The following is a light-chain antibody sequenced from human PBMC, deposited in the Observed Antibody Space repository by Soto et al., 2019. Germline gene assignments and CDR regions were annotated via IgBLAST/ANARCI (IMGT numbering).Light chain of an antibody. CDR1: QTVSSY. Sequence: EIVLTQSPATLSLSPGEGATLSCRASQTVSSYLNWYQQKPGQAPRLLIYDASNRATGIPARFSGSGSGADFHLTIRSLQPEDFSVYYCQQRSNWPLTFGGGTKVEIK. CDR3: QQRSNWPLT. J-gene: IGKJ4*01. V-gene: IGKV3-11*01. CDR2: DAS.